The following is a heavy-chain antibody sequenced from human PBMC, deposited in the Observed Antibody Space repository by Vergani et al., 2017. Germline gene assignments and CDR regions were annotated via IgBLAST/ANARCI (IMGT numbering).Heavy chain of an antibody. D-gene: IGHD3-22*01. CDR1: GYTFTSYG. CDR2: ISAYNGNT. Sequence: QVQLVQSGAEVKTPGASVKVSCKASGYTFTSYGISWVRQAPGQGLEWMGWISAYNGNTNYAQKLQGRVTITADKSTSTAYMELSSLRSEDTAVYYCARGGGHDSSGYRVEFDLWGRGTLVTVSS. J-gene: IGHJ2*01. V-gene: IGHV1-18*04. CDR3: ARGGGHDSSGYRVEFDL.